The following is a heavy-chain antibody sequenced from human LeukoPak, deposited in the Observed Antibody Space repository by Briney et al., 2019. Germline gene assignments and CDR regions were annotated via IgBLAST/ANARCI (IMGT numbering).Heavy chain of an antibody. CDR2: IYYSGST. D-gene: IGHD1-26*01. CDR1: GVSISSFY. V-gene: IGHV4-59*01. Sequence: SETLSLTCTVSGVSISSFYWSWIRQPPGKGLEWIGCIYYSGSTNYNPSLRSRVTMSVDTSKNQFSLKLSSVTAADTAVYYCARYSGSYYGENYFDYWGQGTLVTVSS. J-gene: IGHJ4*02. CDR3: ARYSGSYYGENYFDY.